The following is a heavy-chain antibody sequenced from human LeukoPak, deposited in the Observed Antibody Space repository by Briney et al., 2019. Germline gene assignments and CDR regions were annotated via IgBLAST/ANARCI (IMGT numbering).Heavy chain of an antibody. CDR2: IYSGGST. Sequence: PGGSLRLSCAASGFTVSSNYMSSVRHPPGKGLEWVSVIYSGGSTYYADSVKGRFTISRDNSKNTLYLQMNSLRAEETAVYYCAKIRLKYSSGWYYFDYWGQGNLVTVSS. V-gene: IGHV3-53*01. CDR3: AKIRLKYSSGWYYFDY. CDR1: GFTVSSNY. D-gene: IGHD6-19*01. J-gene: IGHJ4*02.